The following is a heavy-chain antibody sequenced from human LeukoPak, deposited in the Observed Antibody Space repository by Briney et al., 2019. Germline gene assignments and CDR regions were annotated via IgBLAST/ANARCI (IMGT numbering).Heavy chain of an antibody. J-gene: IGHJ5*02. CDR3: ARQAYDSSGYLRQVVNPMGFDP. CDR2: ISYDGSNK. Sequence: GGSLRLSCAASGFTFSSYAMHWVRQAPGKGLEWVAVISYDGSNKYYADSVKGRFTISRDNSKNTLYLQMNSLRAEDTAVYYCARQAYDSSGYLRQVVNPMGFDPWGQGTLVTVSS. D-gene: IGHD3-22*01. CDR1: GFTFSSYA. V-gene: IGHV3-30-3*01.